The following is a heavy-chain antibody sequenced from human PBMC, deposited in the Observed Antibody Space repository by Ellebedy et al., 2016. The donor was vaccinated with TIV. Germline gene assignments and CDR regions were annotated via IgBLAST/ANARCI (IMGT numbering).Heavy chain of an antibody. V-gene: IGHV1-46*01. J-gene: IGHJ4*02. CDR2: IKISSGST. D-gene: IGHD6-13*01. Sequence: AASVKVSCKASGYTFTSYYMHWVRQAPGQGLAWMGIIKISSGSTNYAQKFQDRITMTRDTSTNTVYMELSGLTSEDTAVYSCARQPYSSSWYGDYFLDYWGQGTLVTVSS. CDR1: GYTFTSYY. CDR3: ARQPYSSSWYGDYFLDY.